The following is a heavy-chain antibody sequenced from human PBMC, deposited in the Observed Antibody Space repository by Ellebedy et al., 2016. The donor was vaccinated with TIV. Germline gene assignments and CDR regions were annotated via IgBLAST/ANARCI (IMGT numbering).Heavy chain of an antibody. CDR1: GFTVSSNY. D-gene: IGHD6-13*01. CDR2: IYSGDAT. Sequence: PGGSLRLSCAASGFTVSSNYMAWVRQAPGKGLEWVSIIYSGDATYYAGSVKGRFTISRDISKNTVHLQMNSLRAEDTAVYYCAGGKAAAGTSLDFWGQGTLVTVSS. V-gene: IGHV3-53*01. J-gene: IGHJ4*02. CDR3: AGGKAAAGTSLDF.